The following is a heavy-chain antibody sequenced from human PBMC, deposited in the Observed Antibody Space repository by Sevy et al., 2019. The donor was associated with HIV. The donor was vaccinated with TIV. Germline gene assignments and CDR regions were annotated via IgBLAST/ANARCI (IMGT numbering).Heavy chain of an antibody. CDR1: GFTFSSYA. V-gene: IGHV3-23*01. Sequence: GGSLRLSFAASGFTFSSYAMSWVRQAPGKGLEWVSAISGSGGSTYYADSVKGRFTISRDNSKNTLYLQMNSLRAEDTAVYYCAKDPPEYSSSSGADAFDIWGQGTMVTVSS. CDR3: AKDPPEYSSSSGADAFDI. CDR2: ISGSGGST. J-gene: IGHJ3*02. D-gene: IGHD6-6*01.